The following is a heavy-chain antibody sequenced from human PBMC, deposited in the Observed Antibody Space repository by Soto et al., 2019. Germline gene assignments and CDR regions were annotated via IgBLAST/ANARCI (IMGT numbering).Heavy chain of an antibody. D-gene: IGHD2-2*01. CDR2: ISSSSSTI. CDR1: GFTVSSYS. V-gene: IGHV3-48*01. Sequence: PGESLRLSCAASGFTVSSYSMNWVRQAPGKGLEWVSYISSSSSTIYYADSVKGRFTISRDNAENSLYLQMNSLRAEDTAVYYCASYIYCSSTSCTDYWGQGT. J-gene: IGHJ4*02. CDR3: ASYIYCSSTSCTDY.